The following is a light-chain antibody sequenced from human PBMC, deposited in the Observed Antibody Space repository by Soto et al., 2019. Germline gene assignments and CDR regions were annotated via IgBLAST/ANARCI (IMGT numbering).Light chain of an antibody. J-gene: IGKJ4*01. V-gene: IGKV3-11*01. CDR3: QHRSNCPLT. CDR1: QSVSSY. CDR2: DAS. Sequence: EIVLTQSPATLSLSPGERATLSCRASQSVSSYLAWYQQKPGQAPRLLISDASNRATGIPARFSGSGSGTDFTLTISSLEPEDFAVYYCQHRSNCPLTFGGGTKVDIK.